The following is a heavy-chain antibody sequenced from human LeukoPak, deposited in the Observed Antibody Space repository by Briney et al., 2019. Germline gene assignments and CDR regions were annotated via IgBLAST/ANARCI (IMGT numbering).Heavy chain of an antibody. D-gene: IGHD6-6*01. CDR1: GFTFTIYG. Sequence: GGSLRLSCAASGFTFTIYGMHWVRQAPGKGLEWVAFIRYDGSNKYYADSVKGRFTISRDNSKNTLYLQMNSLRAEDTAVYYCAKRDSSSSGYNFDYWGQGTLVTVSS. J-gene: IGHJ4*02. CDR3: AKRDSSSSGYNFDY. V-gene: IGHV3-30*02. CDR2: IRYDGSNK.